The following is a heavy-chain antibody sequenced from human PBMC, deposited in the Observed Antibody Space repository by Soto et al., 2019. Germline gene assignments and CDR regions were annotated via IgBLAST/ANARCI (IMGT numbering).Heavy chain of an antibody. CDR2: ISFDGSNT. CDR3: GAGQFFSDY. D-gene: IGHD6-19*01. CDR1: GFTFISYG. V-gene: IGHV3-30*03. J-gene: IGHJ4*02. Sequence: GGSLRLSCAASGFTFISYGMHWVRQAPGKGLEWVALISFDGSNTYYADSVKGRFTISRDNSQNTLYLQMHSLRAEDTSLYYCGAGQFFSDYWGQGALVTVSS.